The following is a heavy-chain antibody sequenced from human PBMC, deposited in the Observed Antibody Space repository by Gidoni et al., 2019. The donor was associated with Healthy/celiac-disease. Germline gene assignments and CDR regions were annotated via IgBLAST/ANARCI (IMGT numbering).Heavy chain of an antibody. V-gene: IGHV4-34*01. CDR3: ARARRGGYNILTQYYFDY. D-gene: IGHD3-9*01. J-gene: IGHJ4*02. CDR1: GGSFSGYY. Sequence: QVQLQQWGAGLLTPSETLSLTCAVYGGSFSGYYWSWIRQPPGKGLEWIGEINHSGSTNYNPSLKSRVTISVDTSKNQFSRKLSSVTAADTAVYYCARARRGGYNILTQYYFDYWGQGTLVTVSS. CDR2: INHSGST.